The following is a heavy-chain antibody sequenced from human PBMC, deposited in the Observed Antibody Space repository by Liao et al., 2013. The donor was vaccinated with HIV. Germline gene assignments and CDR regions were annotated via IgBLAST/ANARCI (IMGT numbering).Heavy chain of an antibody. CDR3: ARGRITMIVVAMYYFDY. D-gene: IGHD3-22*01. J-gene: IGHJ4*02. Sequence: QVQLQQWGAGLLKPSETLSLTCAVYGGSFSGYYWSWIRQPPGKGLEWIGEINHSGSTNYNPSLKSRVTISVDTSKNQFSLKLSSVTAADTAVYYCARGRITMIVVAMYYFDYWGQGTLVTVSS. CDR2: INHSGST. CDR1: GGSFSGYY. V-gene: IGHV4-34*01.